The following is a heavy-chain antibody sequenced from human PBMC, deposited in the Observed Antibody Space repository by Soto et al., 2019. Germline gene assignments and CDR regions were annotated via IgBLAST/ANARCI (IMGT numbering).Heavy chain of an antibody. Sequence: QVQLVQSGAEVKKPGSSVKVSCKASGGTFSSYAISWVRQAPGQGLEWMGGIIPIFGTANYAQKVQGRGPITADESTSTAYMELSSLRSEDTAVYYCARGQEGVLRYFDWLLLYWGQGTLVTVSS. V-gene: IGHV1-69*12. D-gene: IGHD3-9*01. CDR3: ARGQEGVLRYFDWLLLY. CDR1: GGTFSSYA. CDR2: IIPIFGTA. J-gene: IGHJ4*02.